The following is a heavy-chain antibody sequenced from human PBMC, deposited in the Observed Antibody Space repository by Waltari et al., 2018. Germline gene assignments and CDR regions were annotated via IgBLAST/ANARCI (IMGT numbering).Heavy chain of an antibody. CDR2: ISGSSSNI. V-gene: IGHV3-48*01. Sequence: EVQLVESGGGLVQPGGSLRLSCGVSGFTFSSYSMNWVRQAPGKGWGGVSYISGSSSNIYYADSVKGRFTSSRDKAKNSMHLQMSSLRAEDTAVYYWATAARRRDVGDLSWGQGTLVTVSS. CDR1: GFTFSSYS. J-gene: IGHJ4*02. CDR3: ATAARRRDVGDLS. D-gene: IGHD3-16*02.